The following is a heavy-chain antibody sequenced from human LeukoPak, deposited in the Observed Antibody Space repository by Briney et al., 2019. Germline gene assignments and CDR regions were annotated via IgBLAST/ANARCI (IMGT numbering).Heavy chain of an antibody. Sequence: PGGSLRLSCAASGFTFSNYWMSWVRQAPGKGLEWVAYINNYGSTIYYADSVKGRFTISRDNAKNSLYLQMNSLRAEDTAVYYCAREEDTHCGGDCYSKHFDYWGQGTLVTVSS. CDR3: AREEDTHCGGDCYSKHFDY. CDR2: INNYGSTI. D-gene: IGHD2-21*02. CDR1: GFTFSNYW. J-gene: IGHJ4*02. V-gene: IGHV3-48*03.